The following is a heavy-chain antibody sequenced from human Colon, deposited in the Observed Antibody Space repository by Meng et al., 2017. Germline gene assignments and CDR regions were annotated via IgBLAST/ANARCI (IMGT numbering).Heavy chain of an antibody. CDR2: INQDGSET. Sequence: GESLKISCAASAFTFSGYSMSWVRQAPGKGLEWVANINQDGSETYYVDSVKGRFSISRDNAKNSLYLQMNSLRAEDTAVYYCARGVRPSHSSGDYFYYYGMDVWGQGTTVTVSS. CDR1: AFTFSGYS. CDR3: ARGVRPSHSSGDYFYYYGMDV. D-gene: IGHD3-22*01. V-gene: IGHV3-7*01. J-gene: IGHJ6*02.